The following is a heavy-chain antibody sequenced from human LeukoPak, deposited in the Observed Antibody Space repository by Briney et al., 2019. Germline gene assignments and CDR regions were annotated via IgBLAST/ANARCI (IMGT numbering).Heavy chain of an antibody. CDR1: GGTFSSYA. V-gene: IGHV1-8*02. CDR3: ARVVAAASPGMDV. Sequence: ASVKVSCKASGGTFSSYAISWVRQAPGQGLEWMGWMNPNSGNTGYAQKFQGRVTMTRNTSISTAYMELSSLRSEDTAVYYCARVVAAASPGMDVWGQGTTVTVSS. D-gene: IGHD6-13*01. J-gene: IGHJ6*02. CDR2: MNPNSGNT.